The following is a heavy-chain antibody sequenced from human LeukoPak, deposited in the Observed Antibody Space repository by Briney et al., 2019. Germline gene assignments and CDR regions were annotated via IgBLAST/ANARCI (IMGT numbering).Heavy chain of an antibody. CDR2: ISWNSGSI. D-gene: IGHD3-10*01. V-gene: IGHV3-9*01. CDR3: AKDSNGSGSGDFDY. Sequence: HPGMSLRLSCAASGFTFDDYAMHWVRQAPGKGLEWVSGISWNSGSIGYADSVKRRFTISRDNAKNSLYLQMNSLRAEDTALYYCAKDSNGSGSGDFDYWGQGTLVTVSS. CDR1: GFTFDDYA. J-gene: IGHJ4*02.